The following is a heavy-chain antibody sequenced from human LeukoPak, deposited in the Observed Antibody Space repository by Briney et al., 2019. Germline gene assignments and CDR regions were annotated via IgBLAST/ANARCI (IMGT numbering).Heavy chain of an antibody. CDR1: GFTFGSYS. CDR2: ISGSSGTI. V-gene: IGHV3-48*01. Sequence: GGSLRLSCAASGFTFGSYSMTWVLQAPGKGLQWVSFISGSSGTIDYADSVKGRFTISRDNAQNSLSLQMNSLRAEDTAVYYCAREREHDYGTDYWGQGTLVTVSS. J-gene: IGHJ4*02. D-gene: IGHD4-17*01. CDR3: AREREHDYGTDY.